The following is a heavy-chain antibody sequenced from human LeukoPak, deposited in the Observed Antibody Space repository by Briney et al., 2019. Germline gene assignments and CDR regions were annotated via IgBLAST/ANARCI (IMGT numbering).Heavy chain of an antibody. Sequence: SETLSLTCTVSGASIGSHFWSWIRQPPGKGLEWIGYIFYTGITNYNPSLKSRVTISVDTSKNQFSLKMSSVTAADTAVYYCARDGYSGTSHFDHWGQGTLVTVSS. D-gene: IGHD1-26*01. CDR1: GASIGSHF. CDR2: IFYTGIT. CDR3: ARDGYSGTSHFDH. J-gene: IGHJ4*02. V-gene: IGHV4-59*11.